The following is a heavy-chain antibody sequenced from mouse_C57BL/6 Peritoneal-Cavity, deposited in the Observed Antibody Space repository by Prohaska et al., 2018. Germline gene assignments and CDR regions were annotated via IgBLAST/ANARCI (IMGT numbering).Heavy chain of an antibody. J-gene: IGHJ3*01. CDR2: INPSTGGT. CDR1: GYSFTGYY. Sequence: EVQLQQSSPELLKPGASVTISCNASGYSFTGYYMNWVKQSPDTSLEWIGSINPSTGGTTYNQKFKDKVSLTVDKSSSTDYMQLKSLTSEDSAVYYCARRFAYWGQGTLVTVSA. V-gene: IGHV1-42*01. CDR3: ARRFAY.